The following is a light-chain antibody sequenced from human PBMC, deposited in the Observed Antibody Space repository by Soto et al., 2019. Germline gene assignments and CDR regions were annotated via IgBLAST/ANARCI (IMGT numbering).Light chain of an antibody. J-gene: IGKJ1*01. CDR1: QSVSTY. Sequence: IGLTQSPATLSLSPGERATLSCRASQSVSTYLAWYQQKPGQAPRLLIYDASNSATGIPARFSGSGSGTDFTLTISSLEPEDFAVYYCQQRSNWPWTFGQGTKV. CDR3: QQRSNWPWT. CDR2: DAS. V-gene: IGKV3-11*01.